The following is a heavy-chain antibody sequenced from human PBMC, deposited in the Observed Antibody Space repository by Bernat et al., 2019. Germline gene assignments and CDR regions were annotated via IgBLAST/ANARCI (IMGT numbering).Heavy chain of an antibody. CDR2: IYSGGST. J-gene: IGHJ6*04. D-gene: IGHD4-23*01. V-gene: IGHV3-53*02. Sequence: EVQLVETGGGLIQPGGSLRLSCAASGFTVSSNYMSWVRQAPGRGLEWVSVIYSGGSTYYADSVKGRFTITRDNSKHTLYLQMNRLRAEDTAVYSCARGGGYYYCYGMDVWGEGTTVNVSS. CDR1: GFTVSSNY. CDR3: ARGGGYYYCYGMDV.